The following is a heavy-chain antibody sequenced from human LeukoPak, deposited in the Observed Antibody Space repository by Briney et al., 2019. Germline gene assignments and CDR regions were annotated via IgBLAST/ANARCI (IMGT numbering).Heavy chain of an antibody. CDR1: GYTFTSYY. V-gene: IGHV1-46*01. CDR2: INPSGGST. D-gene: IGHD2-21*02. CDR3: ARDRIQGCGGDCYSDGFDI. J-gene: IGHJ3*02. Sequence: ASVKVSCKASGYTFTSYYMHWVRQAPGQGLEWMGIINPSGGSTSYAQKFQGRITMTRDTSISTAYMDLSRLRFDGTALYYCARDRIQGCGGDCYSDGFDIWGQGTMVTVSS.